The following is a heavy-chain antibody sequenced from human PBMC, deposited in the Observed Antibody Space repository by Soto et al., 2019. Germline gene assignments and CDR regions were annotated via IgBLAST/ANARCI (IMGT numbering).Heavy chain of an antibody. Sequence: QVQLQESGPGLVKPSETLSLTCTVSGDSISNYYWIWIRQPPGKGLEWIGYIHYSGSTNYNPSFKSRVTISVVTSKNQFSLKLSSVTAADTAIYYCARQYGVRIDYWGQGTLVTVSS. J-gene: IGHJ4*02. CDR2: IHYSGST. V-gene: IGHV4-59*01. CDR3: ARQYGVRIDY. CDR1: GDSISNYY. D-gene: IGHD2-8*01.